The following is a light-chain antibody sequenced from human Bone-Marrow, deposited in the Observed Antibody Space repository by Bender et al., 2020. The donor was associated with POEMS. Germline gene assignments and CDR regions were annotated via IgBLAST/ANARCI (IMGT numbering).Light chain of an antibody. V-gene: IGLV1-44*01. CDR3: AVWDDSLNGWV. Sequence: QPALTQPASVSGSPGQRVTISCSGGSSNIGAHAVNWYQHLPGTAPKLLIYSSHRRPSEVPDRFSGSRSGTSASLAISGLQSEDEADYYCAVWDDSLNGWVFGGGTKLTVL. CDR2: SSH. CDR1: SSNIGAHA. J-gene: IGLJ3*02.